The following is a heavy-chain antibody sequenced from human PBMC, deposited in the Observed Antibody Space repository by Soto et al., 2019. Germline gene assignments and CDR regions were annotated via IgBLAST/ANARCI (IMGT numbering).Heavy chain of an antibody. CDR3: AKDIVKYTYGACNY. CDR2: ISYDGSNN. J-gene: IGHJ4*02. V-gene: IGHV3-30*18. D-gene: IGHD5-18*01. CDR1: GFTFSSYG. Sequence: ESVGAVVQPGKSLRLSCAASGFTFSSYGMYWVRQAPGKGLEWVAAISYDGSNNYHADSVKGRFTIPRDNSKNTLYLQLNSLRTEDTAVYYCAKDIVKYTYGACNYWGQGVLVTVSS.